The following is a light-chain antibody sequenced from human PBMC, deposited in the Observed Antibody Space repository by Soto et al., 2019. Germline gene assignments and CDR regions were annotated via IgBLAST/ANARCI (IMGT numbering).Light chain of an antibody. V-gene: IGKV3D-15*01. CDR2: TAS. CDR3: LQFNTWPFT. J-gene: IGKJ3*01. Sequence: EIVLTQSPATLSVSPGERATLSCRASQGVNIDLVWYQQKPGQAPKLLMFTASARATGIPARFTGGGSETNFTLTISSPQPEDSAVYYCLQFNTWPFTFGPGTKVEIK. CDR1: QGVNID.